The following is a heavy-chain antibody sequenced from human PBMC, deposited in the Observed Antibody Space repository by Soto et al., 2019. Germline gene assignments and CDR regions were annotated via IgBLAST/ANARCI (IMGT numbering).Heavy chain of an antibody. CDR3: ARSYDSSGYNWFDP. V-gene: IGHV4-30-2*05. CDR1: GASISSDY. CDR2: IYHSGRT. D-gene: IGHD3-22*01. Sequence: SQTLSLTCTVSGASISSDYWTWIRQPPGKGLEWIGYIYHSGRTYYNPSLKSRVTISVDTSKNQFSLKLTSVTAADTAVYYCARSYDSSGYNWFDPWGQGTLVTVSS. J-gene: IGHJ5*02.